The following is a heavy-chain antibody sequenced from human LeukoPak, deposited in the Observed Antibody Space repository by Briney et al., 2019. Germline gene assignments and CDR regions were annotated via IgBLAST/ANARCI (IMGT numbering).Heavy chain of an antibody. D-gene: IGHD5-18*01. V-gene: IGHV3-48*04. J-gene: IGHJ6*02. CDR3: ARDKSGYRAGVYYYGMDV. CDR2: ISSSGSTI. Sequence: PGRSLRLSCAASGFAFSSYAMHWVRQAPGKGLEWVSYISSSGSTIYYADSVKGRFAISRDNAKNSLYLQMNSLRAEDTAVYYCARDKSGYRAGVYYYGMDVWGQGTTVTVSS. CDR1: GFAFSSYA.